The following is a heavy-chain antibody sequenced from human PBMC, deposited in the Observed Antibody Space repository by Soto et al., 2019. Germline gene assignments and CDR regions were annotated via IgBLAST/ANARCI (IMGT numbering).Heavy chain of an antibody. D-gene: IGHD6-19*01. CDR3: ARGSSGWYDY. CDR2: MSPNSGNT. J-gene: IGHJ4*02. Sequence: QVQLVQSGAEVKKPGASVKVSCKASGYTFTSYDINWVRQATGQGLEWIAWMSPNSGNTGYAQKFQGRVTMTRNTSISTEYMELSSLISEDTDVYYCARGSSGWYDYWGQGTLVTVSS. CDR1: GYTFTSYD. V-gene: IGHV1-8*01.